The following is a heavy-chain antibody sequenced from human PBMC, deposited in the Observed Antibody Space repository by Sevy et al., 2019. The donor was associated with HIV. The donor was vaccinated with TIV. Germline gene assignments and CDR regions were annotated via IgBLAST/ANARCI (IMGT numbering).Heavy chain of an antibody. Sequence: GGSLRLSCVGSGFSFEDYVMTWVRQAPGKGLEWVATIRGVGVGTYYPDSVKGRFTVSRDNYRDTLFLQMESLRAEDTALYYCAKAQRPNYFYSMDVWGQGTTVTVSS. J-gene: IGHJ6*02. CDR1: GFSFEDYV. CDR2: IRGVGVGT. CDR3: AKAQRPNYFYSMDV. D-gene: IGHD2-21*02. V-gene: IGHV3-23*01.